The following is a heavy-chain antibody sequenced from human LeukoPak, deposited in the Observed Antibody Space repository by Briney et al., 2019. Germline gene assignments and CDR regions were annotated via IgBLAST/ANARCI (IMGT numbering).Heavy chain of an antibody. Sequence: GGSLRLSCAASGFTFSAYWMHWVRQAPGKGLVWVSRINSDGSSTSYADSVKGRFSISRDNAKNTLYLQMNSLRGEDTAVYYCARDDGQHYGLDVWGQGTTVTVSS. V-gene: IGHV3-74*01. CDR1: GFTFSAYW. CDR3: ARDDGQHYGLDV. J-gene: IGHJ6*02. CDR2: INSDGSST.